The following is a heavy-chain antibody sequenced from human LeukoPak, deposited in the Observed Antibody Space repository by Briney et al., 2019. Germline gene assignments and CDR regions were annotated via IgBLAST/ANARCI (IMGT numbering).Heavy chain of an antibody. CDR3: ARRQEVMVYAPEAFDI. V-gene: IGHV5-51*01. J-gene: IGHJ3*02. CDR2: IYPGDSDT. D-gene: IGHD2-8*01. CDR1: GYRFTSYW. Sequence: GKSLKISCEASGYRFTSYWIGWVRQMPGKGLEWMGIIYPGDSDTRYSPSFQGQVTISADKSISTAYLQWSSLKASDTAMYYCARRQEVMVYAPEAFDIWGQGTMVTVSS.